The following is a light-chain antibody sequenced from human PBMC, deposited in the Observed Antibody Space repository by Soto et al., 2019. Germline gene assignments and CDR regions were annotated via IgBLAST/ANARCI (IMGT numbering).Light chain of an antibody. CDR2: YNN. V-gene: IGLV1-44*01. J-gene: IGLJ3*02. CDR3: AAWDDSLNGPV. CDR1: SPNIGPNT. Sequence: QSVLTQPPSASGTPGQRVTISCSGSSPNIGPNTVNWYQQSPGTAPKFLIFYNNERPSGVLSRCSGSKSATSASLATSGLQSEDEADDYCAAWDDSLNGPVFGGGTKVTVL.